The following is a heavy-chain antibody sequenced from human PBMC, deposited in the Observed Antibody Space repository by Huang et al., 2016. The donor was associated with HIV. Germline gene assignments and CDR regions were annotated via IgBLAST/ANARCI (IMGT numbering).Heavy chain of an antibody. J-gene: IGHJ6*02. Sequence: QVQLQQWGAGLLKPSETLSLTCAVHGGSFSGYFWSWVRQPPGKGLKWIGESNHSGSTNNNPSLKRRVTISRDTSKTQFSLKLSSVTAADTAVYYCTRGAVRYFDRGGTRYYGMDVWGQGTTVTVSS. D-gene: IGHD3-9*01. V-gene: IGHV4-34*01. CDR2: SNHSGST. CDR1: GGSFSGYF. CDR3: TRGAVRYFDRGGTRYYGMDV.